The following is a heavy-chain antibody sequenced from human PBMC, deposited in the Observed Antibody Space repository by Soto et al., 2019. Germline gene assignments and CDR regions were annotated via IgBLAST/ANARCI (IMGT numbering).Heavy chain of an antibody. CDR1: GFTFSTYA. Sequence: GGSLRLSCAASGFTFSTYAMTWVRQAPGKGLEWVSTIDNSGGITYYADSVKGRFTISRDNSKNTLYLQMNSLRAEDTAVYYCAKGGYNYGFLFDCWGQGTLVTVSS. D-gene: IGHD5-18*01. V-gene: IGHV3-23*05. CDR2: IDNSGGIT. J-gene: IGHJ4*02. CDR3: AKGGYNYGFLFDC.